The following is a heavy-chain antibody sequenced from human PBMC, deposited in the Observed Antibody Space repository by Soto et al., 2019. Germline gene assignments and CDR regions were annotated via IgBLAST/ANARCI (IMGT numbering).Heavy chain of an antibody. CDR1: GYTFTRSA. J-gene: IGHJ6*02. Sequence: ASVKVSCKASGYTFTRSAIHWVRQAPGQRLEWMGWINAGDGNTKYSQRFQGRVTISRDTSASSAYMDLTSLTSEDTAVYYCARDPGGSCSWDYYGMDVWGQGTTVTVS. CDR3: ARDPGGSCSWDYYGMDV. D-gene: IGHD2-15*01. CDR2: INAGDGNT. V-gene: IGHV1-3*01.